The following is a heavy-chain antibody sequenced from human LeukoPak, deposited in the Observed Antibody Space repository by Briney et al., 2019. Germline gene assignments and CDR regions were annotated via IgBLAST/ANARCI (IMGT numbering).Heavy chain of an antibody. CDR1: GFTVSSNY. CDR3: AAQTRSAVAGTGDY. CDR2: IYSGGDT. V-gene: IGHV3-53*01. D-gene: IGHD6-19*01. Sequence: GGSLRLSCAASGFTVSSNYMTWVRQAPGKGLEWLSVIYSGGDTYYADSVKGRFTISRDNSKNTLYLQMNSLRAEDTAVYYCAAQTRSAVAGTGDYWGQGTLVTVSS. J-gene: IGHJ4*02.